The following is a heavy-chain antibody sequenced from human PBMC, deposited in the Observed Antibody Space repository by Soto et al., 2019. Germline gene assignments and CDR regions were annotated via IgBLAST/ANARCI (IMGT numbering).Heavy chain of an antibody. CDR1: GFTFSSYA. CDR3: ASLTGYSSSWYLGYFDY. Sequence: GGSLRLSCAASGFTFSSYAMSWVRQAPGKGLEWVSAISGSGGSTYYADSVKGRFTISRDNSKNTLYLQMNSLRAEDTAVYYCASLTGYSSSWYLGYFDYWGQGTLVTVSS. D-gene: IGHD6-13*01. V-gene: IGHV3-23*01. J-gene: IGHJ4*02. CDR2: ISGSGGST.